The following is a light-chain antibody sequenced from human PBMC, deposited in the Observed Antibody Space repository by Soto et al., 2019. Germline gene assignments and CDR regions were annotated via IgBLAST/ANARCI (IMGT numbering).Light chain of an antibody. CDR1: LSVRVY. J-gene: IGKJ5*01. CDR3: QQANSYPIT. Sequence: VVLTQSPATLSLSPGERATLSCRTSLSVRVYLDWYQQKPGQAPRLLISDASNRATGILARFSGSGSGTDFTLTISSLEPEDFATYYCQQANSYPITFGQGTRLEI. V-gene: IGKV3-11*01. CDR2: DAS.